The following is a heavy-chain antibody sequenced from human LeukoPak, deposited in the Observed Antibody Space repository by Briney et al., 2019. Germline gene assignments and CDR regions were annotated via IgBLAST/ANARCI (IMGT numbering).Heavy chain of an antibody. J-gene: IGHJ6*02. D-gene: IGHD6-19*01. CDR1: GFTFNNYG. V-gene: IGHV3-30*03. Sequence: GGSLRLSCAASGFTFNNYGMHWVRQAPGKGLEWVAVISYDGSNKYYADSVKGRFTISRDNSKNTLYLQMNSLRAEDTAVYYCARGGYSSGWRYYYYGMDVWGQGTTVTVSS. CDR3: ARGGYSSGWRYYYYGMDV. CDR2: ISYDGSNK.